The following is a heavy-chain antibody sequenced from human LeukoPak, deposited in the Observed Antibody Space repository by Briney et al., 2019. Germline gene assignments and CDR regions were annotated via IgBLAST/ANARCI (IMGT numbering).Heavy chain of an antibody. Sequence: GGSLRLSCAASEFTFTSYELNWVRQAPGKGLEWVSYIRSSGNTISYADSVKGRFTISRDNAKNSLYLQVISLRAEDTAVYYCARGPSIAARCDAFDIWGQGTMVTVSS. V-gene: IGHV3-48*03. D-gene: IGHD6-6*01. CDR2: IRSSGNTI. CDR3: ARGPSIAARCDAFDI. CDR1: EFTFTSYE. J-gene: IGHJ3*02.